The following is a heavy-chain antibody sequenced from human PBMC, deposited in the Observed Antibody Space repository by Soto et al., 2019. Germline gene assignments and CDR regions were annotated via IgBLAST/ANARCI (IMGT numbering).Heavy chain of an antibody. Sequence: GESLKISCKGSGYSFTSYWISWVRQMPGKGLEWMGRIDPSDSYTNYSPSFQGHVAISADKSISTAYLQWSSLKASDTAMYYCARCPVTPPYDYYGMDVWGQGTTVTVS. J-gene: IGHJ6*02. V-gene: IGHV5-10-1*01. CDR2: IDPSDSYT. D-gene: IGHD3-16*01. CDR1: GYSFTSYW. CDR3: ARCPVTPPYDYYGMDV.